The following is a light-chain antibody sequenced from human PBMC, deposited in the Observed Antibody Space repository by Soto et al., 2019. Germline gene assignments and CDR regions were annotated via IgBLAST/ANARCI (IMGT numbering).Light chain of an antibody. J-gene: IGKJ3*01. Sequence: EIVMTQSPATLSVSPGERATLSCRASQSVSSNLAWYQQKPGQAPRLLIYGASTRATGIPARFSGSGSGTEFTLTISSLQSEDFAVYYCHQRSNWLFGPGTKVEIK. CDR2: GAS. V-gene: IGKV3-15*01. CDR3: HQRSNWL. CDR1: QSVSSN.